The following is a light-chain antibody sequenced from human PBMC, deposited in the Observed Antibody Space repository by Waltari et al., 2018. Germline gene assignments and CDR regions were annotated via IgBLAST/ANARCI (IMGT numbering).Light chain of an antibody. V-gene: IGKV2-28*01. CDR2: FGS. Sequence: EIVLTQSPLSLPVTPGEPASISCRSSQSLLYSNGYTYLDWYLQKPGQSPQLLIDFGSNRASVVPDRFSGSGSGTDFTLKITRVEAEDVGVYYCMQALQTPLTFGGGTKVEIK. J-gene: IGKJ4*01. CDR3: MQALQTPLT. CDR1: QSLLYSNGYTY.